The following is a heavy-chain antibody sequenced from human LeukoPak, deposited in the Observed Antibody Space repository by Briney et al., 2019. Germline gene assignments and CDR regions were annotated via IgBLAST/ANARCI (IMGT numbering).Heavy chain of an antibody. CDR3: VRVELWSFDY. Sequence: SETLSLTCAVSGGSISSGGYSWSWIRQPPGKGLEWIGYIYHSGSTYYNPSLKSRVTISVDRSKNQFSLKLSSVTAADTAVYYCVRVELWSFDYWGQGTLVTVSS. CDR2: IYHSGST. CDR1: GGSISSGGYS. D-gene: IGHD3-10*01. V-gene: IGHV4-30-2*01. J-gene: IGHJ4*02.